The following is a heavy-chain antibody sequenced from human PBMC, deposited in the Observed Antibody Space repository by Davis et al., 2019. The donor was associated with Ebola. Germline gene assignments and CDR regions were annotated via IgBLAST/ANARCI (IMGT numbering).Heavy chain of an antibody. CDR3: ARDSGRNYSPGYYGMDV. D-gene: IGHD1-7*01. CDR1: GFTFSSYW. Sequence: HTGGSLRLSCAASGFTFSSYWMHWVRQAPGKGLVWVSRINSDGSDTIYADSVKGRFTVSRDNAKNTLYLQMSSLRAEDTAVYYCARDSGRNYSPGYYGMDVWGQGTTVTVSS. CDR2: INSDGSDT. J-gene: IGHJ6*02. V-gene: IGHV3-74*01.